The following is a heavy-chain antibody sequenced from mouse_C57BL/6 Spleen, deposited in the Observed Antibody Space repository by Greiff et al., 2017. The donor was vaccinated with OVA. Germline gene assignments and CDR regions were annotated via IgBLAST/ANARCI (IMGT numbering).Heavy chain of an antibody. J-gene: IGHJ4*01. CDR3: ARRRLYYGNYGAMDY. V-gene: IGHV1-52*01. D-gene: IGHD2-1*01. Sequence: QVQLKQPGAELVRPGSSVKLSCKASGYTFTSYWMHWVKQRPIQGLEWIGNIDPSDSETHYNQKFKDKATLTVDKSSSTAYMQLSSLTSEDSAVYYCARRRLYYGNYGAMDYWGQGTSVTVSS. CDR1: GYTFTSYW. CDR2: IDPSDSET.